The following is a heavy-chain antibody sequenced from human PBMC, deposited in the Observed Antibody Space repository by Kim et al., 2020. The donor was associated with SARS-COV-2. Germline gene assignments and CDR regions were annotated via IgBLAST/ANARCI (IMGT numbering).Heavy chain of an antibody. CDR3: AKETIRGVNHFDF. V-gene: IGHV3-9*01. CDR2: ISWNIGVM. CDR1: GFTFADYA. Sequence: GGSLRLSCAASGFTFADYAIHWVRQTPGKGLEWVSGISWNIGVMGYADSVRGRFTISRDNAKNSVHLQLNSLRAEDTALYYCAKETIRGVNHFDFLGLDTQVTLSP. D-gene: IGHD3-10*01. J-gene: IGHJ4*02.